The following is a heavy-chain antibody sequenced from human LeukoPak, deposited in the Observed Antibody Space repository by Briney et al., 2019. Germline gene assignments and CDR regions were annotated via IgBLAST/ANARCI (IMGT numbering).Heavy chain of an antibody. J-gene: IGHJ4*02. Sequence: GASVKVSCKASGYTFTGYYMHWVRQAPGQGLEWMGWINPNSGGTNYAQKFQGRVTMTRDTSISAAYMELSRLRSDDTAVHYCARVASATVITMVRGADYYFDYWGQGTLVTVSS. V-gene: IGHV1-2*02. CDR1: GYTFTGYY. CDR3: ARVASATVITMVRGADYYFDY. D-gene: IGHD3-10*01. CDR2: INPNSGGT.